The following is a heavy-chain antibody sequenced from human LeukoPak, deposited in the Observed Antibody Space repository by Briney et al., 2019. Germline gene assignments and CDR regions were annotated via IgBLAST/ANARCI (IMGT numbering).Heavy chain of an antibody. CDR1: RGSISSDH. J-gene: IGHJ4*02. V-gene: IGHV4-59*08. CDR3: ARRIPGPYYFDY. CDR2: IYDSGNT. Sequence: PSETLSLTCTVSRGSISSDHWSWIRQPPGKRLEWIGYIYDSGNTKYNPSLKSRVTMSVDTSKNQFSLKVTSVTAADTAVYYCARRIPGPYYFDYWGRGTLVTVSS. D-gene: IGHD1-14*01.